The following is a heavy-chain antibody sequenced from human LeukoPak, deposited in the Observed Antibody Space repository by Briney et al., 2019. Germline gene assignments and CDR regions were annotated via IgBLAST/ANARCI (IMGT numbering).Heavy chain of an antibody. Sequence: GGSLRLSCAASGFTFSIYSMNWVRQAPGKGLEWVSYISSSSSTIHYADSVKGRFTISRDNAKNSLYLQINSLRAEDTAVYYCARSGYNRFDYWGQGTLVTVSS. CDR2: ISSSSSTI. CDR3: ARSGYNRFDY. J-gene: IGHJ4*02. D-gene: IGHD5-24*01. CDR1: GFTFSIYS. V-gene: IGHV3-48*01.